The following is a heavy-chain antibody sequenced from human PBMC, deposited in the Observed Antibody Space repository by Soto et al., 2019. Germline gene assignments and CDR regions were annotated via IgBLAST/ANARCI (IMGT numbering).Heavy chain of an antibody. D-gene: IGHD2-2*01. CDR3: ARIYCTTTTCDSWFDP. V-gene: IGHV5-10-1*01. CDR2: IDPGDTYA. J-gene: IGHJ5*02. Sequence: LGESLKISCTGFGYTFTTFWISWVRQMPGKGLEWMGRIDPGDTYATYSPAFQGHVTIPADKATSTAYLQWSSLKASDTAMYYCARIYCTTTTCDSWFDPWGQGTLVTVSS. CDR1: GYTFTTFW.